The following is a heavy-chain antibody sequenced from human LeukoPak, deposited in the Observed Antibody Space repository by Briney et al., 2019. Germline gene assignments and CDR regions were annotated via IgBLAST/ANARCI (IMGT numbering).Heavy chain of an antibody. D-gene: IGHD3-22*01. CDR1: GFTFSAFA. J-gene: IGHJ4*02. CDR2: ISSHGDTT. Sequence: PGGSLRLSCSASGFTFSAFAMHWVRQAPGKGLEYVSAISSHGDTTYYADSVKGRFAISRDNSKNTLYLQMSSLRAEDTAVYYCVKGSSYYYDSGGYYVDYWGQGTLVTVFS. CDR3: VKGSSYYYDSGGYYVDY. V-gene: IGHV3-64D*06.